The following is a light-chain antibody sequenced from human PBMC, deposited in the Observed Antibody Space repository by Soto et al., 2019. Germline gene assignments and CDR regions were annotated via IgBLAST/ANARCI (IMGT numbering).Light chain of an antibody. V-gene: IGLV1-51*01. CDR1: ISNIGGNS. CDR2: DDN. Sequence: QSVLTQPPSLSAAPGQKVTISCSGSISNIGGNSVSWYQQLPGTAPKLLIYDDNKRPSGIPDRFSGSKSGTSATLGITGFQTGDEADYYCGSWDSSLSAYVFGTGTQLTVL. J-gene: IGLJ1*01. CDR3: GSWDSSLSAYV.